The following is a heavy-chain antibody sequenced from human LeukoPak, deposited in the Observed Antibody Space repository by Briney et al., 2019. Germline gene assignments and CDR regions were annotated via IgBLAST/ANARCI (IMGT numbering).Heavy chain of an antibody. J-gene: IGHJ4*02. V-gene: IGHV1-18*01. CDR3: ARCWSSDRAYYDY. Sequence: ASVKVSCKASVYTCTIYGITWVRHAPGQGLEWMGWISAYNFKTGYAQKLQGRVTITTDTSTSTVYMELRSLTSDDTAVYYCARCWSSDRAYYDYWGQGTLVAVSS. CDR2: ISAYNFKT. CDR1: VYTCTIYG.